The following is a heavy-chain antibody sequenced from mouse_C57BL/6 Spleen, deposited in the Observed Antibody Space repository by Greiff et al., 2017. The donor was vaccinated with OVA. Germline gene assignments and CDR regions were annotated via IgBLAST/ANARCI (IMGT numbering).Heavy chain of an antibody. J-gene: IGHJ2*01. D-gene: IGHD1-1*01. CDR3: ARLGTTVVAADD. V-gene: IGHV1-82*01. CDR2: IYPGDGDT. CDR1: GYAFSSSW. Sequence: QVHVKQSGPELVKPGASVKISCKASGYAFSSSWMNWVKQRPGKGLEWIGRIYPGDGDTNYNGKFKGKATLTADKSSSTAYMQLSSLTSEDSAVYFGARLGTTVVAADDWGQGTTLTVSS.